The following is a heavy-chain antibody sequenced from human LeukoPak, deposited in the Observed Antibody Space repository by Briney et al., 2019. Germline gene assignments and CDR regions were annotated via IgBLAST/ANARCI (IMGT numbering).Heavy chain of an antibody. D-gene: IGHD3-22*01. V-gene: IGHV1-2*02. Sequence: ASVKVFCKASGYTFTGYYMHWVRQAPGQGLEWMGWINPNSGGTNYAQKFQGRVTMTRDTSISTAYMELSRLRSDDTAVYYCARLRDDSSGYYLIDYWGQGTLVTVSS. CDR1: GYTFTGYY. CDR2: INPNSGGT. J-gene: IGHJ4*02. CDR3: ARLRDDSSGYYLIDY.